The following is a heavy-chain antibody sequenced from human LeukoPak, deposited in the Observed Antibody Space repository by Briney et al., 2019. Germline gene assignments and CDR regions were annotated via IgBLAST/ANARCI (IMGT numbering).Heavy chain of an antibody. CDR3: AAVRSYYYDSSGYSNFDY. V-gene: IGHV1-46*01. J-gene: IGHJ4*02. Sequence: ASVKVSCKASGYTFTSYYMHWVRQAPGQGLEWMGLINPTGGSTGYAQKFQGRVTITRDMSTSTAYMELSSLRSEDTAVYYCAAVRSYYYDSSGYSNFDYWGQGTLVTVSS. CDR1: GYTFTSYY. D-gene: IGHD3-22*01. CDR2: INPTGGST.